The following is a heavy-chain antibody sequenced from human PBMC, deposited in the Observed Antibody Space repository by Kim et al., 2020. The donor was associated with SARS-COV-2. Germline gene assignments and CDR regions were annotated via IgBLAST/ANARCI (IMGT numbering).Heavy chain of an antibody. CDR3: AKEGEQSAYYFDY. Sequence: YADSVKDRVTISRDNSKNTLDLQMNSRRAEDTAVYYCAKEGEQSAYYFDYWGQGTLVTVSS. J-gene: IGHJ4*02. D-gene: IGHD4-4*01. V-gene: IGHV3-23*01.